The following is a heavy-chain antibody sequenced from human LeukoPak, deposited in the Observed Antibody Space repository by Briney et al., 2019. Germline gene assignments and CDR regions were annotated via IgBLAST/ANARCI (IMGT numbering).Heavy chain of an antibody. Sequence: SQTLSLTCTVSGGSISSGDYYWSWIRQPPGKGLEWIGYIYYSGSTYYNPSLKSRVTISVDTSKNQFSLKLSSMTAADTAVYYCARAYYDILTGYGPDAFDIWGQGTMVTVSS. J-gene: IGHJ3*02. V-gene: IGHV4-30-4*01. D-gene: IGHD3-9*01. CDR2: IYYSGST. CDR3: ARAYYDILTGYGPDAFDI. CDR1: GGSISSGDYY.